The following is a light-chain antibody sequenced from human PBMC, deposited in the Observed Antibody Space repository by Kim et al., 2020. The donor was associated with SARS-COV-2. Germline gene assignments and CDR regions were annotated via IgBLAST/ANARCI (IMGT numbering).Light chain of an antibody. CDR3: QAWGSNINWV. J-gene: IGLJ3*02. V-gene: IGLV3-1*01. CDR1: NLGNKY. CDR2: EDS. Sequence: VSPGQTASISCSGENLGNKYVCWYQQKPGQPPVLVMYEDSKRPSGIPERFSGSNSGNTATLTISGTQAGDEAEYHCQAWGSNINWVFVGGTQLTVL.